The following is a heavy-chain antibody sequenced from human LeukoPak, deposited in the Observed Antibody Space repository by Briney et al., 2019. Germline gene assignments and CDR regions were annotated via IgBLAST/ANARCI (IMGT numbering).Heavy chain of an antibody. CDR2: ISYDGSNK. D-gene: IGHD4-17*01. J-gene: IGHJ4*02. Sequence: GRSLRLSCAASGFTFSSYAMHWVRQAPGKGLEWVAVISYDGSNKYYADSVKGRFTISRDNSKNTLYLQMNSLRAEDTAVYYCARDLRATVTQTIDYWGQGTLVTVSS. CDR1: GFTFSSYA. V-gene: IGHV3-30*04. CDR3: ARDLRATVTQTIDY.